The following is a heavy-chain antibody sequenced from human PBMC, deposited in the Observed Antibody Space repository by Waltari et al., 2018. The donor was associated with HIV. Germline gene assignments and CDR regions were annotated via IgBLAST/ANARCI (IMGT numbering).Heavy chain of an antibody. CDR3: ARQSLGSFDY. CDR1: GFTLSSYA. Sequence: EVQLLESGGGLVQPGGSLRLSCATSGFTLSSYAMRWVRQAPRKGLEWVSAITVSGGSTYYADSVKGRFTISRDNSKNTLYLQMDSLRAEDTAVYYCARQSLGSFDYWGQGTLVTVSS. CDR2: ITVSGGST. V-gene: IGHV3-23*01. D-gene: IGHD7-27*01. J-gene: IGHJ4*02.